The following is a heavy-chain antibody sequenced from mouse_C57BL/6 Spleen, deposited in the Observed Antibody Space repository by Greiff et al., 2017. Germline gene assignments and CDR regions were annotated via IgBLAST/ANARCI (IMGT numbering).Heavy chain of an antibody. CDR1: GYSITSGYY. CDR3: AREITTVVADWYIDV. V-gene: IGHV3-6*01. J-gene: IGHJ1*03. Sequence: EVKLLESGPGLAKPSQSLSLTCSVTGYSITSGYYWNWIRQFPGNKLEWMGYISYDGSNNYNPSLKNRISITRDTSTNQFFLKLNSVTTEDTATYYGAREITTVVADWYIDVWGTGTTVTVSS. D-gene: IGHD1-1*01. CDR2: ISYDGSN.